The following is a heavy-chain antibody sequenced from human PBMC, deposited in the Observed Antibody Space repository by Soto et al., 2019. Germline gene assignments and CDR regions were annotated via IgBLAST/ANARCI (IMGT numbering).Heavy chain of an antibody. D-gene: IGHD5-12*01. CDR1: GFSLSTSGVG. V-gene: IGHV2-5*01. CDR2: IYWNDDK. J-gene: IGHJ2*01. Sequence: QITLKESGPTLVTPTQTLTLTCTFSGFSLSTSGVGVGWIRQPPGPALEWLALIYWNDDKRYSPSLKSRLTITKDTSKNQVVLTMTNMDPVDTATYYCAHSMATITGDWYFDLWGRGTLVTVSS. CDR3: AHSMATITGDWYFDL.